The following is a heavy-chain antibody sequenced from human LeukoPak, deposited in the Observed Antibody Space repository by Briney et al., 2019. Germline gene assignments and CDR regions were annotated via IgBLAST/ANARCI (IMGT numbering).Heavy chain of an antibody. CDR2: INPSGGST. V-gene: IGHV1-46*01. Sequence: ASVKVSCKASGYTFTNYYMNWVRQAPGQGLEWMGIINPSGGSTSYAQKFQGRVTVTRDTSTSTVYMELSSLRSEDTAMYYCAREGEIGYDLSDYWGQGTLVAVSS. CDR3: AREGEIGYDLSDY. J-gene: IGHJ4*02. D-gene: IGHD5-12*01. CDR1: GYTFTNYY.